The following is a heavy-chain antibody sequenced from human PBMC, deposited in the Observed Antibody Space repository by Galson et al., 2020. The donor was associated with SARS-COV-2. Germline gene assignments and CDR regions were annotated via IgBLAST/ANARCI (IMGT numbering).Heavy chain of an antibody. Sequence: GGSLRLSCAASGFTFSSYGMHWVRQAPGKGLEWVAVIWYDGSNKYYADSVKGRFTISRDNSKNTLYLQMNSLRAEDTAVYYCARGWEGSSWHVYDYYYYMDVWGKGTTVTVSS. CDR2: IWYDGSNK. CDR1: GFTFSSYG. V-gene: IGHV3-33*01. CDR3: ARGWEGSSWHVYDYYYYMDV. D-gene: IGHD6-13*01. J-gene: IGHJ6*03.